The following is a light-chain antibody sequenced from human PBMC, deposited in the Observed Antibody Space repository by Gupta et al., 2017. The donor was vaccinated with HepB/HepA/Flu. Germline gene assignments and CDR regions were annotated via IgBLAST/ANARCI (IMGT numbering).Light chain of an antibody. J-gene: IGKJ2*04. CDR2: WAS. V-gene: IGKV4-1*01. CDR3: QQYYSTPCS. CDR1: QSVLYSSNNKNY. Sequence: DIVMTQSPDSLAVSLVERATINCKSSQSVLYSSNNKNYLAWYQQKPGQPPKLLIYWASTRESGVPDRFSGSGSGTDFTLTISSLQAEDVAVYYCQQYYSTPCSFGQGTKLEIK.